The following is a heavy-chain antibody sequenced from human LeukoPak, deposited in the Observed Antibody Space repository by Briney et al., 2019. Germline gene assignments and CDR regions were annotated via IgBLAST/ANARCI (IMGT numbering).Heavy chain of an antibody. CDR1: GFTFSSYG. D-gene: IGHD3-16*01. CDR2: ISYDGSNK. CDR3: ARDSRDYGYYYYGMDV. J-gene: IGHJ6*02. Sequence: GRSLRLSCAASGFTFSSYGMHWVRQAPGKGLEWVAVISYDGSNKYYADSVKGRFTISRDNSKNTLYLQMNSLRAEDTAVYYCARDSRDYGYYYYGMDVWGQGTTVTVSS. V-gene: IGHV3-30*19.